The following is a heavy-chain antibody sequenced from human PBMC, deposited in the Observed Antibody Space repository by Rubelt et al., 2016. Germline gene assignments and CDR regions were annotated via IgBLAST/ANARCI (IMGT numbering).Heavy chain of an antibody. CDR3: ARGKEGLGVTMMDY. D-gene: IGHD3-22*01. CDR1: GGSISSSSYY. J-gene: IGHJ4*02. V-gene: IGHV4-39*07. CDR2: IYYRGST. Sequence: QLQLQESGPGLVKPSETLSLTCTVSGGSISSSSYYWGWIRQPPGKGLEWIGSIYYRGSTNYNPSLKSRVTISVDTSKNQFSLKLSSVTAADTAVYYCARGKEGLGVTMMDYWGQGTLVTVSS.